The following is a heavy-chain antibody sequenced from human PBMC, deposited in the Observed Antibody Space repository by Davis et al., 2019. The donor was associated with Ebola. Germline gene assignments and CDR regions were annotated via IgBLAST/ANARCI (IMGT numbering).Heavy chain of an antibody. D-gene: IGHD6-19*01. Sequence: GESLKISCAASGVSVTASYMAWVRQAGGKGLEWVSSIYNPERPYYADSVKGRFTISRDNAKNSLYLQMNSLRDEDTAVYYCARELFGYSSGWYFGYFDYWGQGTLVTVSS. V-gene: IGHV3-53*01. J-gene: IGHJ4*02. CDR3: ARELFGYSSGWYFGYFDY. CDR2: IYNPERP. CDR1: GVSVTASY.